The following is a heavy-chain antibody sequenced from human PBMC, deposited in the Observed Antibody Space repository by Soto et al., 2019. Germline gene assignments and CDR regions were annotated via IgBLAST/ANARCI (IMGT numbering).Heavy chain of an antibody. CDR3: ARERVSRTDAFDI. Sequence: APAEGSSKASRLTFNSSGISSVGQAPGQGLEWMGWISAYNGNTNYAQKLQGRVTMTTDTSTSTAYMELRSLRSDDTAVYYCARERVSRTDAFDIWGQGTMVTVSS. J-gene: IGHJ3*02. CDR2: ISAYNGNT. D-gene: IGHD3-10*01. CDR1: RLTFNSSG. V-gene: IGHV1-18*01.